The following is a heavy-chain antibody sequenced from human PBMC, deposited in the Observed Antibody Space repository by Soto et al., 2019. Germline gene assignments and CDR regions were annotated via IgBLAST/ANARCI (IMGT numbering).Heavy chain of an antibody. CDR1: GFTFSSYA. CDR3: PRDMILEWLAFVSYYGMDV. CDR2: ISYDGSNK. V-gene: IGHV3-30-3*01. Sequence: GGSLRLSCAASGFTFSSYAMHWVRQAPGKGLEWVAVISYDGSNKYYADSVKGRFTTSRDNSKNTLYLQMNSLRAEDTAVYYCPRDMILEWLAFVSYYGMDVWGQGTTVTVSS. D-gene: IGHD3-3*01. J-gene: IGHJ6*02.